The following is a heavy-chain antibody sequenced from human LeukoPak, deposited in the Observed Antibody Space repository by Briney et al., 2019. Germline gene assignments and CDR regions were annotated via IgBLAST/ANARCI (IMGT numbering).Heavy chain of an antibody. CDR2: ISTSGSTI. Sequence: PGGSLRLSCAASGFTFSSYEMNWVRQAPGKGLEWVSYISTSGSTIYYADSVKGRFTISRDNSKNTLYLEMNSLRVDDTAVYYCAKDLMRDRWFGESWGQGTLVTVSS. V-gene: IGHV3-48*03. D-gene: IGHD3-10*01. CDR1: GFTFSSYE. CDR3: AKDLMRDRWFGES. J-gene: IGHJ5*02.